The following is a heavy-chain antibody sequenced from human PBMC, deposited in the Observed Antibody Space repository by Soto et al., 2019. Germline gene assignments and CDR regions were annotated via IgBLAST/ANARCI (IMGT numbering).Heavy chain of an antibody. V-gene: IGHV4-59*01. CDR3: ARPYGDAFDI. CDR2: IYYSGST. J-gene: IGHJ3*02. CDR1: GCSISSYY. Sequence: SETQSLTCTVSGCSISSYYWSWIRQPPGKGLEWIGYIYYSGSTNYNPSLKSRVTISVDTSKNQFSLKLSSVTAAYTAVYYCARPYGDAFDIWGQGTMVTVSS. D-gene: IGHD4-17*01.